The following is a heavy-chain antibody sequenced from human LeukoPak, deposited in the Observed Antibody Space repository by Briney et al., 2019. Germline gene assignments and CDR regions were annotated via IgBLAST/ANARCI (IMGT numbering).Heavy chain of an antibody. Sequence: GGSLRLSCAASGFTFSSYSMNWVRQAPGKGLEWVSSISSSSYIYYADSVKGRFTISRDNAKNSLYLQMNSLRAEDTAVYYCARDCSGGSCDYYGMDVWGQGTTVTVSS. CDR1: GFTFSSYS. J-gene: IGHJ6*02. CDR3: ARDCSGGSCDYYGMDV. CDR2: ISSSSYI. D-gene: IGHD2-15*01. V-gene: IGHV3-21*01.